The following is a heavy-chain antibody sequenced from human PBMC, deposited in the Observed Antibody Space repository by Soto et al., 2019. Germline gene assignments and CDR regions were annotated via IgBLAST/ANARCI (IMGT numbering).Heavy chain of an antibody. J-gene: IGHJ5*02. V-gene: IGHV1-69*04. CDR2: IIPILGIA. CDR1: GGTFSIYT. Sequence: SVNVYCKAAGGTFSIYTISWVRQAPGQGLEWMGRIIPILGIANYAQKFQGRVTITADKSTSTAYMELSSLRSEDTAVYYCARDCSSTSCYAYPWGQGTLVTVSS. D-gene: IGHD2-2*01. CDR3: ARDCSSTSCYAYP.